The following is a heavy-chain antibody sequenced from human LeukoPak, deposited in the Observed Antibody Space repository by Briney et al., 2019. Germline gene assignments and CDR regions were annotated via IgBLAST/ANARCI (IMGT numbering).Heavy chain of an antibody. D-gene: IGHD4-17*01. CDR3: ARERHDYGAFDY. CDR2: IIPIFGTA. V-gene: IGHV1-69*13. Sequence: ASVKVSCKASGGTFSSYAISWVRQAPGQRLEWMGGIIPIFGTANYAQKFQGRVTITADESTGTAYMELSSLRSEDTAVYYCARERHDYGAFDYWGQGTLVTVSS. CDR1: GGTFSSYA. J-gene: IGHJ4*02.